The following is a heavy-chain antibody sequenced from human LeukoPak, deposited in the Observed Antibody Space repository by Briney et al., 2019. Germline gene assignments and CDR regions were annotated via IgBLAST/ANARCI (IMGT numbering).Heavy chain of an antibody. Sequence: PGGSLRLSCAASGFTVSSIHMVWVRQAPGKGLEWVSVTYTGGNSYYADSVKGRFIISRDISKNTLYLQMNSLRAEDSALYYCARVWSDCYVTNCYISEYWGQGTLVTVSS. J-gene: IGHJ4*02. D-gene: IGHD3-3*01. CDR3: ARVWSDCYVTNCYISEY. CDR1: GFTVSSIH. V-gene: IGHV3-53*01. CDR2: TYTGGNS.